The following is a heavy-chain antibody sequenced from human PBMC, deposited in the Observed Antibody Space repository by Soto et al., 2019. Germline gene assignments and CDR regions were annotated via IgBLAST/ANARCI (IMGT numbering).Heavy chain of an antibody. CDR1: GYTFTSYG. Sequence: GASVKVSCKASGYTFTSYGISWVRQAPGQGLEWMGWISAYNGNTNYAQKLQGRVTMTTDTSTSTAYMELRSLRSDDTAVYYCARLAIFGVDLTWLDPWGQGTLVTVSS. J-gene: IGHJ5*02. CDR2: ISAYNGNT. D-gene: IGHD3-3*01. CDR3: ARLAIFGVDLTWLDP. V-gene: IGHV1-18*01.